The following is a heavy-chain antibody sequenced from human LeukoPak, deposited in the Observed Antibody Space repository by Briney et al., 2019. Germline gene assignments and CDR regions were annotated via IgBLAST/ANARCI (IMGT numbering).Heavy chain of an antibody. V-gene: IGHV3-21*01. D-gene: IGHD3-10*01. CDR3: SREGRDYYASGAYAYPFEY. CDR2: ISSNNRYI. J-gene: IGHJ4*02. CDR1: GFTFDDYA. Sequence: GGSLRLSCAASGFTFDDYAMHWVRQAPGKGLEWVSSISSNNRYIYYADSVKGRFTISRDNAKNSLNLQMNSLRAEDTAMYYCSREGRDYYASGAYAYPFEYWGQGTRVAVSS.